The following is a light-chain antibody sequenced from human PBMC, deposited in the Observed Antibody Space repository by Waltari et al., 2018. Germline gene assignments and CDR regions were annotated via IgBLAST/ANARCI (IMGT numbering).Light chain of an antibody. CDR2: GKRDGSH. V-gene: IGLV4-69*01. Sequence: RAGRGRGYLVKGKRDGSHRKGDEIPDRFAGSSSGAERYLTISSLQAEDEADYYCETGGHGTWVFGGGTKLTVL. J-gene: IGLJ3*02. CDR3: ETGGHGTWV.